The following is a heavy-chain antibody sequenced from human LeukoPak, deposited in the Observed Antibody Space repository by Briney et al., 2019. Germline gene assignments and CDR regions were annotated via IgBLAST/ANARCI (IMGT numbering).Heavy chain of an antibody. V-gene: IGHV4-39*07. CDR2: IYYSGST. CDR3: ARVLAAAGQRSNWFDP. D-gene: IGHD6-13*01. CDR1: GGSISSSSYY. J-gene: IGHJ5*02. Sequence: SETLSLTCTVSGGSISSSSYYWGWIRQPPGKGLEWIGSIYYSGSTYYNPSLKSRVTISVDTSKNQFSLKLSSVTAADTAVYYCARVLAAAGQRSNWFDPWGQGTLVTVSS.